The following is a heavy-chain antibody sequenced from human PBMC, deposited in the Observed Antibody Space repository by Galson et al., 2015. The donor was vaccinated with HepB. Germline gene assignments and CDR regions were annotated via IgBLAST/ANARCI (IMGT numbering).Heavy chain of an antibody. Sequence: ETLSLTCAVSGGSISSSNWWSWVRQPPGKGLEWIGEISHSGSTNYNPSLKSRVTISVDKSKNQFSLKLSSVTAADTAVYYCARVSVVVPGGYYYYYGMDVWGQGTTVTVSS. J-gene: IGHJ6*02. CDR3: ARVSVVVPGGYYYYYGMDV. CDR1: GGSISSSNW. D-gene: IGHD2-2*01. V-gene: IGHV4-4*02. CDR2: ISHSGST.